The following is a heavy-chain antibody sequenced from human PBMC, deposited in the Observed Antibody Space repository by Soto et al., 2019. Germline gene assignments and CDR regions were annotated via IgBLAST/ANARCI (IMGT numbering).Heavy chain of an antibody. D-gene: IGHD4-4*01. Sequence: GESLKISCKGSGYSLTSYWIGWVRQMPGKGLEWMGIIYPGDSDTRYSPSFQGQVTISADKSISTAYLQWSSLKASDTAMYYCASRAVTTPGYYYGMDVWGQGTTVTVSS. CDR2: IYPGDSDT. CDR3: ASRAVTTPGYYYGMDV. V-gene: IGHV5-51*01. CDR1: GYSLTSYW. J-gene: IGHJ6*02.